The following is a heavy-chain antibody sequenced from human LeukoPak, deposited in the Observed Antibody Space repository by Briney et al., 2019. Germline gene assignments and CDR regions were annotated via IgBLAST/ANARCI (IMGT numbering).Heavy chain of an antibody. CDR2: IDWDDDK. D-gene: IGHD6-19*01. V-gene: IGHV2-70*11. J-gene: IGHJ4*02. CDR1: GFSLSTSGMC. Sequence: SGPALVKPTQTLTLTCTFSGFSLSTSGMCVSWIRQPPGKALEWLARIDWDDDKYYSTSLKTRLTISKDTSKNQVVLTMTNMDPVDTATYYCARTFRLRPDSSGWYPYYYFDYWGQGTLVTVSS. CDR3: ARTFRLRPDSSGWYPYYYFDY.